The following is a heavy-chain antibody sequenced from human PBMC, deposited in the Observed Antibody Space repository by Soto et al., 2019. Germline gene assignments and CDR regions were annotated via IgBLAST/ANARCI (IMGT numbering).Heavy chain of an antibody. V-gene: IGHV3-23*01. CDR2: ISGSGCRT. CDR3: AKATRDYYDSSGYYCPSFDY. J-gene: IGHJ4*02. D-gene: IGHD3-22*01. Sequence: GGSMRVSSASSGFPCAGYSRILVLPATGKGLELVSLISGSGCRTYYADSVKGRFTISRDNSKNTLSLQMNSLRAEDTAVYYCAKATRDYYDSSGYYCPSFDYWGQGTPVTVS. CDR1: GFPCAGYS.